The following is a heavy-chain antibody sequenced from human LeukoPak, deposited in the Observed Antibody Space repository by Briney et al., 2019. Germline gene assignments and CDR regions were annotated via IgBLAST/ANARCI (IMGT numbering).Heavy chain of an antibody. V-gene: IGHV4-61*02. CDR1: GDSIRSGSFH. D-gene: IGHD5-18*01. CDR2: IYTSGST. J-gene: IGHJ4*02. CDR3: ARDKGGYSYGLDY. Sequence: SQTLSLTCSVSGDSIRSGSFHWNWIRQPAGKGLEWIGRIYTSGSTNYNPSLKSRVTMSVDTSKNQFSLKLSSVTAADTAVYYCARDKGGYSYGLDYWGQGTLVTVSS.